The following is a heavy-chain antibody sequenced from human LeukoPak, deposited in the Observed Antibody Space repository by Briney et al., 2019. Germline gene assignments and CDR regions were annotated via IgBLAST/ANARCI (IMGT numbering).Heavy chain of an antibody. CDR1: GYSISSGYY. D-gene: IGHD3-3*01. CDR2: IYHSGST. J-gene: IGHJ4*02. Sequence: KASETLSLTCTVSGYSISSGYYWGWIRQPPGKGLEWIGSIYHSGSTYYNPSLKSRVTISVDTSKNQFSLKLSSVTAADTAVYYCARILEWLLDFDYWGQGTLVTVSS. V-gene: IGHV4-38-2*02. CDR3: ARILEWLLDFDY.